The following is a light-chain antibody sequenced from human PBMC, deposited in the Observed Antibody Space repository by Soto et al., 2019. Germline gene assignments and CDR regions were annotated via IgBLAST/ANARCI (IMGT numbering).Light chain of an antibody. Sequence: QSALTQPASVSGSPGQSITISCTGTSSDVGSYNYVSWHQQHPGQAPKLMIYEGTNRSSGVPDRFSTSKSGNTASLTISGLQAGDEADYYCSSYRSSSTYVFGTGTKLTVL. V-gene: IGLV2-14*01. J-gene: IGLJ1*01. CDR3: SSYRSSSTYV. CDR1: SSDVGSYNY. CDR2: EGT.